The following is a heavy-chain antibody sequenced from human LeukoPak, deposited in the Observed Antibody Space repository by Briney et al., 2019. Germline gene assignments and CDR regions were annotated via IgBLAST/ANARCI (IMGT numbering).Heavy chain of an antibody. V-gene: IGHV3-48*03. D-gene: IGHD3-22*01. CDR2: ISGSGNFI. CDR1: GFTFNTYE. Sequence: SGGSLRLSCAASGFTFNTYEMNWVRQAPGKGLEWVSYISGSGNFIYYADSVKGRFTISRDNAKNSLYLQMNSLRAEDTAIYYCARVHPYDSSGYPFDYWGQGTLVTVSS. J-gene: IGHJ4*02. CDR3: ARVHPYDSSGYPFDY.